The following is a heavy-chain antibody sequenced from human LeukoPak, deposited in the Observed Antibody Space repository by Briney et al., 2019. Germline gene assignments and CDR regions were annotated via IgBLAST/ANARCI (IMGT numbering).Heavy chain of an antibody. J-gene: IGHJ5*02. CDR3: ARQEYCSGGSCYTWFDL. D-gene: IGHD2-15*01. CDR2: IYPADSDI. V-gene: IGHV5-51*01. Sequence: GESLKISCKGSGYSITSYWIAWVRQMPGKGLEWMGMIYPADSDIRYSPSFQGQVTISADKSISTAYLQWSSLKASDTAMYYCARQEYCSGGSCYTWFDLWGQGTLVTVSS. CDR1: GYSITSYW.